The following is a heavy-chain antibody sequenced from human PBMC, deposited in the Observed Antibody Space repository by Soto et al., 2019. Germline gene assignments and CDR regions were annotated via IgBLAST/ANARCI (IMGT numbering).Heavy chain of an antibody. Sequence: ASVKVSCKVSGYTLTELSMHWVRQAPGKGLEWMGGFDPEDGETIYAQKFQGRVTMTEDTSTDTAYMELSSLRSEDTAVYYCAAYILVVVARYQGNAFDFWCQATMVTGS. CDR1: GYTLTELS. CDR2: FDPEDGET. CDR3: AAYILVVVARYQGNAFDF. V-gene: IGHV1-24*01. J-gene: IGHJ3*01. D-gene: IGHD2-15*01.